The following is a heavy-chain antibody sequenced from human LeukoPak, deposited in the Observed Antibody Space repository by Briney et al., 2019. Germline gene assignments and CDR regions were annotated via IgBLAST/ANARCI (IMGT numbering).Heavy chain of an antibody. V-gene: IGHV3-33*01. CDR2: IWYDGSNK. Sequence: GGSLRLSCAASGFTFSSYGMHWVRQAPGKGLEWVAVIWYDGSNKYYADSVKGRFTISRDNSKNTLYLQMNSLRAEDTAVYYCARRYNWNNANWFDPWGQGTLVTVSS. D-gene: IGHD1/OR15-1a*01. CDR1: GFTFSSYG. CDR3: ARRYNWNNANWFDP. J-gene: IGHJ5*02.